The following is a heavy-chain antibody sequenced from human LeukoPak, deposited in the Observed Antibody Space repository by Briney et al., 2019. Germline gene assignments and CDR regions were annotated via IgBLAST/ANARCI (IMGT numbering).Heavy chain of an antibody. CDR2: VSSDGGTT. Sequence: PGGSLRLSCAASGFTFSSYGIHWVRQAPDKGLEWVTVVSSDGGTTYYTDTVKGRFTISRDNSKNTVYVQMNSLRAEDTAVYYCARGDFDYWGQGTLVTVSS. CDR1: GFTFSSYG. CDR3: ARGDFDY. J-gene: IGHJ4*02. V-gene: IGHV3-33*08.